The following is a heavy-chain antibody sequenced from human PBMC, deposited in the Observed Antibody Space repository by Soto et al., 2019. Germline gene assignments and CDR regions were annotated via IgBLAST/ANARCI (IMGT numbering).Heavy chain of an antibody. D-gene: IGHD3-10*01. J-gene: IGHJ6*02. CDR3: ARLYGSGTTTRRYYYGMDV. V-gene: IGHV4-39*01. CDR1: GGSISSSSYY. Sequence: SETLSLTCTVSGGSISSSSYYWGWIRQPPGKGLEWIGSIYYSGSTYYNPSLKSRVTISVDTSKNQFSLKLSSVTAADTAVYYCARLYGSGTTTRRYYYGMDVWGQGTTVTVSS. CDR2: IYYSGST.